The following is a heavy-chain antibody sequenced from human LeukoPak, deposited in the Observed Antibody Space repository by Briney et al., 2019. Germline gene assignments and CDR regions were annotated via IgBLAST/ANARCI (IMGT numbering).Heavy chain of an antibody. J-gene: IGHJ4*02. CDR3: ARDQEGFDY. V-gene: IGHV1-46*01. CDR2: IYPRGGST. Sequence: ASVQVSCKASGYTFTSNYIHWVRQAPGQGLEWMGMIYPRGGSTSYAQKFQGRVTVTRDTSTSTVHMELSGLRSEDTAVYYCARDQEGFDYWGQGTLVTVSS. CDR1: GYTFTSNY.